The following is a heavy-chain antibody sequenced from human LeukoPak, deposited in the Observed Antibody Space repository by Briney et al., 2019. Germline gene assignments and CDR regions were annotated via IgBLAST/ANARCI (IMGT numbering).Heavy chain of an antibody. CDR1: GGSISSGF. Sequence: NPSETLFLTCTVSGGSISSGFWSWIRQPPGKGLEWIGYIYYSGSTNYNPSLKSRVTTSIDTSKSQFSLKLSSVTAADTAVYYCARQAFCGGSSCNPFDYWGQGTLVTVSS. CDR3: ARQAFCGGSSCNPFDY. V-gene: IGHV4-59*08. J-gene: IGHJ4*02. D-gene: IGHD2-15*01. CDR2: IYYSGST.